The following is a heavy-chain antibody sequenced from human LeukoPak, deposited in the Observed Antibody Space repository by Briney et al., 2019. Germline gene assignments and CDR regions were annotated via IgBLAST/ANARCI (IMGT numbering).Heavy chain of an antibody. V-gene: IGHV4-39*07. CDR1: GGSISSSSYY. CDR3: AKLIEYSSSFDY. J-gene: IGHJ4*02. Sequence: SETLSLTCTVSGGSISSSSYYWGWIRQPPGKGLEWIGSIYYSGSTYYNPSLKSRVTISVDTSKNQFSLKLSSVTAADTAVYYCAKLIEYSSSFDYWGQGTLVTVSS. D-gene: IGHD6-6*01. CDR2: IYYSGST.